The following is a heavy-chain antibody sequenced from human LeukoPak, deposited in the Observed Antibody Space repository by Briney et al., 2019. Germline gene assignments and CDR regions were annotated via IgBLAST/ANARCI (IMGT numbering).Heavy chain of an antibody. CDR1: GYTFTSYD. D-gene: IGHD3-3*01. CDR3: ARGTGDFWSGYYTGGYYYYYMGV. J-gene: IGHJ6*03. CDR2: MNPNSGNT. Sequence: ASVKVSCKPSGYTFTSYDINSVRQATGQGLEWMGWMNPNSGNTGYAQKFQGRVTMTRNTSISTAYMELSSLRPEDTVVYYCARGTGDFWSGYYTGGYYYYYMGVWGKGTTVTVSS. V-gene: IGHV1-8*01.